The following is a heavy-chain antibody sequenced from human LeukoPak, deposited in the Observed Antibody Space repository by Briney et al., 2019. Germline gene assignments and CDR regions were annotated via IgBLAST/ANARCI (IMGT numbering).Heavy chain of an antibody. V-gene: IGHV4-34*01. J-gene: IGHJ6*04. CDR3: ARGAILYHGSGSTAPYYYYYGMDV. Sequence: SETLSLTCAVYGGSFSGYYWSWIRQPPGKGLEWIGEINHSGSTNYNPSLKSRVTISVDTSKNQFSLKLSSVTAADTAVYYCARGAILYHGSGSTAPYYYYYGMDVWGKGATVTVSS. D-gene: IGHD3-10*01. CDR1: GGSFSGYY. CDR2: INHSGST.